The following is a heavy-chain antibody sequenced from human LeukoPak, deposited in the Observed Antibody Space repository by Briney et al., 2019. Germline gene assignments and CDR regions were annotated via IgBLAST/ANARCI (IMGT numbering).Heavy chain of an antibody. Sequence: SETLSLTCTVSGGSISSGSYYWSWIRQPAGKGLEWIGRIYTSGSTNFNPSLKSRVTISVDTSKNQFSLKLSSVTAADTAVYYCARDVIAAAGPYYYYYYMDVWGKGTTVTVSS. CDR1: GGSISSGSYY. CDR2: IYTSGST. V-gene: IGHV4-61*02. D-gene: IGHD6-13*01. J-gene: IGHJ6*03. CDR3: ARDVIAAAGPYYYYYYMDV.